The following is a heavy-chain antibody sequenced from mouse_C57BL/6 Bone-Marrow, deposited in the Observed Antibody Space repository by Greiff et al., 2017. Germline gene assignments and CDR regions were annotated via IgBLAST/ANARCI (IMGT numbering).Heavy chain of an antibody. D-gene: IGHD2-5*01. CDR2: INPYNGGT. V-gene: IGHV1-19*01. CDR3: AREVYSNQFAY. CDR1: GYTFTDYY. Sequence: VQLKESGPVLVKPGASVKMSCKASGYTFTDYYMNWVKPSHGKSLEWIGVINPYNGGTSYNQKFKGKATLTVDKSSSTAYMELNSLTSEDSAVYYCAREVYSNQFAYWGQGTLVTVSA. J-gene: IGHJ3*01.